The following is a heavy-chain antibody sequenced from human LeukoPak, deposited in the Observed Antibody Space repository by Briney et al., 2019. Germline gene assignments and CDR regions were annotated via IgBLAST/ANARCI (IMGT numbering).Heavy chain of an antibody. V-gene: IGHV1-18*01. CDR2: ITIYNGNT. CDR1: GYTLTSYG. D-gene: IGHD6-13*01. CDR3: ARAPYSSSWYYYYGMDV. Sequence: ASVKVSCKASGYTLTSYGINWVRQAPGQGLEWMGRITIYNGNTNYAHKLQGRVTMTTDTSTSTAYMELRSLRSDDTAVYYCARAPYSSSWYYYYGMDVWSQGTTVTVSS. J-gene: IGHJ6*02.